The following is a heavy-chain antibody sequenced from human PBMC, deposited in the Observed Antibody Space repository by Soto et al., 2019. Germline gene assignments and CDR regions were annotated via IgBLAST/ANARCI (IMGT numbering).Heavy chain of an antibody. Sequence: EVQLVESGGGPVKSGGSLRLSCVASGFTLSNYRMTWVRQGPGKGLEWVSSISSRTDYIHYTESVKGRFTISRDNAKNSLYLQMNSLRDEDAAVYYCGREKEDEGSSSLRVYYGVDVWGQVTTVTVSS. D-gene: IGHD6-6*01. CDR1: GFTLSNYR. J-gene: IGHJ6*02. V-gene: IGHV3-21*01. CDR2: ISSRTDYI. CDR3: GREKEDEGSSSLRVYYGVDV.